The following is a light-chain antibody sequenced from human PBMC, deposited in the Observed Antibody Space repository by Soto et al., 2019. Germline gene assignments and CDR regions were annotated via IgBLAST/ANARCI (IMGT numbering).Light chain of an antibody. V-gene: IGLV1-51*02. J-gene: IGLJ3*02. CDR1: SSNIGNNY. CDR3: GTWDSSLSAGV. Sequence: QSVLTQPPSVSAAPGQKVTISCSGSSSNIGNNYVSWYQQLPGTAPKLLISENNQRPSGIPDRFSGSKSGTSGTLDITGLQTGDEADYYCGTWDSSLSAGVFGGGTKLTVL. CDR2: ENN.